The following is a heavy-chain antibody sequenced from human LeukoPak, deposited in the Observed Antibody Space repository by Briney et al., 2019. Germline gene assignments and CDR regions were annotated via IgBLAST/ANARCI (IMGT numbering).Heavy chain of an antibody. J-gene: IGHJ4*02. D-gene: IGHD3-10*01. CDR1: GFTFSSYW. V-gene: IGHV4-30-2*01. Sequence: LRLSCAASGFTFSSYWMSWIRQPPGKGLEWIGYIYHSGSTYYNPSLKSRVTISVDRSKNQFSLKLSSVTAADTAVYYCARTRYGSGSYYRWGQGTLVTVSS. CDR3: ARTRYGSGSYYR. CDR2: IYHSGST.